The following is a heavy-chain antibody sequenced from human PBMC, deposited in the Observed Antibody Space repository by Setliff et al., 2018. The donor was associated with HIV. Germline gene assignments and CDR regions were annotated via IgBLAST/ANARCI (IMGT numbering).Heavy chain of an antibody. CDR3: ARAPSWQRQVDF. Sequence: GGSLRLSCAVSGFTFSNYAMHWARQASGKGLEWVAVISYDGNYKYYSDSVKGRFTISRDNSKNTLYLQMDSLRPKDTAAYYCARAPSWQRQVDFWGQGTLVTVS. CDR1: GFTFSNYA. CDR2: ISYDGNYK. D-gene: IGHD6-25*01. J-gene: IGHJ4*02. V-gene: IGHV3-30*04.